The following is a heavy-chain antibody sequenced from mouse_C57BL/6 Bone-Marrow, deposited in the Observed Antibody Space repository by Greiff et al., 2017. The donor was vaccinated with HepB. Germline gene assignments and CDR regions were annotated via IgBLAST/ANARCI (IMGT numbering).Heavy chain of an antibody. CDR3: ARENTVVAPYGFAY. CDR2: ISDGGSYT. J-gene: IGHJ3*01. V-gene: IGHV5-4*01. D-gene: IGHD1-1*01. Sequence: EVKLVESGGGLVKPGGSLKLSCAASGFTFSSYAMSWVRQTPEKRLEWVATISDGGSYTYYPDNVKGRFTISRDNAKNNLYMQMSHLKSEDTAMYYCARENTVVAPYGFAYWGQGTLVTVSA. CDR1: GFTFSSYA.